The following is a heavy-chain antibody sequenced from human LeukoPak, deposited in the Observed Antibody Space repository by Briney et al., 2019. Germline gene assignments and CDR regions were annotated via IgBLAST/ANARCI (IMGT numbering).Heavy chain of an antibody. J-gene: IGHJ5*02. CDR3: ASLIAAADSNWFDP. D-gene: IGHD6-13*01. V-gene: IGHV3-53*01. CDR2: IYSGDNT. Sequence: PGGSLRLSCAASGFTVSRNYMSWVRQAPGKGLEWVSVIYSGDNTYYADSVKGRFTISRDNSKNTLCLQMNSLRAEDTAVYYCASLIAAADSNWFDPWGQGTLVTVSS. CDR1: GFTVSRNY.